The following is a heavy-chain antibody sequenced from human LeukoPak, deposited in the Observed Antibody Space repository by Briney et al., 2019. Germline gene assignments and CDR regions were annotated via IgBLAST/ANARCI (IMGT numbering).Heavy chain of an antibody. CDR3: ARERMDYYDSSGYLDY. V-gene: IGHV4-34*01. Sequence: PSETLSLTCAVYGGSFSGYYWSWIRQPPGKGLEWIGEINHSGSTNYNPSLKSRVTISVDTSKNQFSLKLSSVTAADTAVYYCARERMDYYDSSGYLDYWGQGTLVTVSS. D-gene: IGHD3-22*01. J-gene: IGHJ4*02. CDR1: GGSFSGYY. CDR2: INHSGST.